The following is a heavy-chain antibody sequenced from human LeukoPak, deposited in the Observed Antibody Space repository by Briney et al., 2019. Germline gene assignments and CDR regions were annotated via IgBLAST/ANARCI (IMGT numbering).Heavy chain of an antibody. J-gene: IGHJ6*03. CDR3: ARTVGATLGRYYYYYMDV. CDR2: IYYSGST. Sequence: SETLSLTCAVSGYSISSSNWWGWIRQPPGKGLEWIGYIYYSGSTNYNPSLKSRVTMSVDTSKNQFSLKLSSVTALDTAVYYCARTVGATLGRYYYYYMDVWGKGTTVTVSS. CDR1: GYSISSSNW. V-gene: IGHV4-28*06. D-gene: IGHD1-26*01.